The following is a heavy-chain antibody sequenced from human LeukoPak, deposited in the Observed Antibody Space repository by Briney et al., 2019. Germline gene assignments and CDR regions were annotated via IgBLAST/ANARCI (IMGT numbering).Heavy chain of an antibody. CDR3: ARDPAGTFIDY. V-gene: IGHV4-61*01. J-gene: IGHJ4*02. CDR1: GGSISGSSYY. CDR2: IYYSGST. D-gene: IGHD3-10*01. Sequence: SETLSLTCTVSGGSISGSSYYWGWIRQPPGKGLEWIGYIYYSGSTNYNPSLKSRVTISVDTSKNQFSLKLSSVTAADTAVYYCARDPAGTFIDYWGQGTLVTVSS.